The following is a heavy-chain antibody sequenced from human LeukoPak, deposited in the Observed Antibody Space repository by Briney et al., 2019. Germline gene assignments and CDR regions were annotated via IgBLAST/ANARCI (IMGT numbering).Heavy chain of an antibody. D-gene: IGHD6-6*01. CDR1: GFTFDDYT. CDR2: ISWDGGST. CDR3: AKDSRQLGSYYYYYMDV. Sequence: PLGSLRLSCAASGFTFDDYTMHWVRQAPGKGLEWVSLISWDGGSTYYADSVKGRFTISRDNSKNSLYLQMNSLRTEDTALYYCAKDSRQLGSYYYYYMDVWGKGTTVTVSS. J-gene: IGHJ6*03. V-gene: IGHV3-43*01.